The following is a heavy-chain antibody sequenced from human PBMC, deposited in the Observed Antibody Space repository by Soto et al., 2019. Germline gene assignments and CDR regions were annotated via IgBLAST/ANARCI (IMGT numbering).Heavy chain of an antibody. V-gene: IGHV3-9*01. CDR1: GFTFSSYS. CDR2: ISWNSGYI. D-gene: IGHD6-19*01. J-gene: IGHJ3*02. CDR3: AKVQGGQWLARNNPFHI. Sequence: SLRLSCAASGFTFSSYSMNWVRQAPGKGLEWVSSISWNSGYIAYADSVKGRFTISRDNAKNSLYLQMNSLRAEDTALYYCAKVQGGQWLARNNPFHIWGQGTMVTVSS.